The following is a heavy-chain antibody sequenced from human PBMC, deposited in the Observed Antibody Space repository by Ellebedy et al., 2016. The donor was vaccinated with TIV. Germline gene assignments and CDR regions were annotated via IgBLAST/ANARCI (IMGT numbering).Heavy chain of an antibody. CDR1: GYTFTSYY. Sequence: ASVKVSCXASGYTFTSYYMHWVRQAPGQGLEWMGIINPSGGSTSYAQKFQGRVTMTRDTSTSTVYMELSSLRSEDTAVYYCARGPKGAYGIAVAGRGTQSYYFDYWGQGTLVTVSS. CDR3: ARGPKGAYGIAVAGRGTQSYYFDY. CDR2: INPSGGST. J-gene: IGHJ4*02. V-gene: IGHV1-46*01. D-gene: IGHD6-19*01.